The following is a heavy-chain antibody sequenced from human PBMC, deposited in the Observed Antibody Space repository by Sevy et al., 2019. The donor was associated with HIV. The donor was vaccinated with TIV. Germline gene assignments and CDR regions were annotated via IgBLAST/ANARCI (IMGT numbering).Heavy chain of an antibody. CDR3: AKDVDTTVVFFDY. J-gene: IGHJ4*02. Sequence: GGSLRLSCAASGFTFSSYAMSWVRQAPGKGLEWVSAISGSGGSTYYADSVKGRFTISRDNPKNTLYLQMNSLRAEDTAVYYCAKDVDTTVVFFDYWGQRTLVTVSS. V-gene: IGHV3-23*01. CDR1: GFTFSSYA. CDR2: ISGSGGST. D-gene: IGHD4-17*01.